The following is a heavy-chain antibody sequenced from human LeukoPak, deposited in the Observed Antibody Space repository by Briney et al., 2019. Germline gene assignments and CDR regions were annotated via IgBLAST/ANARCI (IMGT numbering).Heavy chain of an antibody. D-gene: IGHD6-13*01. J-gene: IGHJ4*02. CDR1: GYSFTSYW. Sequence: GESLKISCKASGYSFTSYWIAWVRQMPGKGLELMGIIYPHDSDSRYSPSVQGQVTFSADKSIDTAYLQWSSLKASDTAMYYCARPNDRYSSSWYGYWGQGTLVTVSS. V-gene: IGHV5-51*01. CDR3: ARPNDRYSSSWYGY. CDR2: IYPHDSDS.